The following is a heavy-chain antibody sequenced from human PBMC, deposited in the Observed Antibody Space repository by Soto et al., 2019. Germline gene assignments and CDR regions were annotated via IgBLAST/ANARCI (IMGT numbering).Heavy chain of an antibody. D-gene: IGHD3-22*01. J-gene: IGHJ6*02. CDR3: ATTRRAYYYDSSGYYFYYYYGMDV. CDR2: FDPEDGET. CDR1: GYTLTELS. Sequence: ASVKVSCKVSGYTLTELSMHWVRQAPGKGLEWMGGFDPEDGETIYAQKFQGRVTMTEETSTDTAYMELSSLRSEDTAVYYCATTRRAYYYDSSGYYFYYYYGMDVWGQGTTVTVSS. V-gene: IGHV1-24*01.